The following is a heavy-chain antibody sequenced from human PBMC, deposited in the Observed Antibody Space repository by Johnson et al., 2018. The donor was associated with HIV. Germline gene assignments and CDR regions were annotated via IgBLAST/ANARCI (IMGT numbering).Heavy chain of an antibody. V-gene: IGHV3-66*02. CDR2: IYSGGRT. CDR3: ARVPNDAFDI. D-gene: IGHD2-2*01. CDR1: GFTVSSNY. Sequence: VQLVESGGGLVQPGGYLRLSCAASGFTVSSNYMSWVRQAPGKGLEWVSIIYSGGRTYYADSVKGRFTISRDNSKNTLYLQMNSLRAEDTAVYYCARVPNDAFDIWGQGTMVTVSS. J-gene: IGHJ3*02.